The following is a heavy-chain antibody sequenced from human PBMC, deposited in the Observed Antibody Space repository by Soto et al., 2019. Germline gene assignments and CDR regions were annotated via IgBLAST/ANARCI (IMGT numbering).Heavy chain of an antibody. J-gene: IGHJ5*02. D-gene: IGHD2-2*01. V-gene: IGHV1-2*04. CDR3: ARVYHTGYCSSTSCPPEGFDP. CDR1: GYTFTGYY. Sequence: ASVKVSCKASGYTFTGYYMHWVRQALGQGLEWMGWINPNSGGTNYAQKFQGWVTMTRDTSISTAYMELSRLRSDDTAVYYCARVYHTGYCSSTSCPPEGFDPWGQGTLVTVSS. CDR2: INPNSGGT.